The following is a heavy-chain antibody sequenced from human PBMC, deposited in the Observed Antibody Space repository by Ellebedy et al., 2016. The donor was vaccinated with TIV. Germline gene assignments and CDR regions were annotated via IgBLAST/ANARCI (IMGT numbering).Heavy chain of an antibody. D-gene: IGHD6-19*01. CDR2: IYSGVET. V-gene: IGHV3-53*01. CDR1: GFSVRSAY. CDR3: ARRIAVAGFDP. J-gene: IGHJ5*02. Sequence: GESLKISCAASGFSVRSAYVTWVRQAPGKGLDWVSIIYSGVETFYADSVKGRFTISRDNSKNTLYLQMNSLRAEDTAVYYCARRIAVAGFDPWGQGTLVTVSS.